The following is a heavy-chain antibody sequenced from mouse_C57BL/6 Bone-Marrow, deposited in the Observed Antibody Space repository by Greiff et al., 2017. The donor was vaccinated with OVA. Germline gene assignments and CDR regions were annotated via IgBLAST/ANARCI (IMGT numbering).Heavy chain of an antibody. D-gene: IGHD2-2*01. CDR1: GFTFSDYG. V-gene: IGHV5-17*01. J-gene: IGHJ3*01. Sequence: EVQLVESGGGLVKPGGSLKLSCAASGFTFSDYGMHWVRQAPEKGLEWVAYISSGSSTIYYADTVKGRFTISRDNAKNTLCLQMTSLRSEDTAMYYCARDLLWLRREAYWGQGTLVTVSA. CDR2: ISSGSSTI. CDR3: ARDLLWLRREAY.